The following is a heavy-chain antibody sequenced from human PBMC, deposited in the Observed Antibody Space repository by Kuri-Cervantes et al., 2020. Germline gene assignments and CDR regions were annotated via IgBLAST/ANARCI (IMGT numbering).Heavy chain of an antibody. D-gene: IGHD1-1*01. CDR3: AKQARTGTIDY. CDR2: INSDGSST. V-gene: IGHV3-74*01. CDR1: GFTFSSYW. J-gene: IGHJ4*02. Sequence: GGSLRLSCAASGFTFSSYWMHWVRQAPGKGLVWVSRINSDGSSTSYADSVKGRFTISRDNAKNTLCLQMNSLRAEDTAVYYCAKQARTGTIDYWGQGTLVTVSS.